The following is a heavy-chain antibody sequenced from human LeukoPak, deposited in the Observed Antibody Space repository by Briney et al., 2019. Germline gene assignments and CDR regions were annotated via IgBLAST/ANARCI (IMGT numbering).Heavy chain of an antibody. Sequence: SVKVSCKASGGTFSSYAISWVRQAPGQGLEWMGGIIPIFGTANYAQKFQGRVTITTDESTSTAYMELSSLRSEDTAVYYCARSEGTVAGTADYWGQGTLVTVSS. CDR1: GGTFSSYA. D-gene: IGHD6-19*01. CDR3: ARSEGTVAGTADY. V-gene: IGHV1-69*05. CDR2: IIPIFGTA. J-gene: IGHJ4*02.